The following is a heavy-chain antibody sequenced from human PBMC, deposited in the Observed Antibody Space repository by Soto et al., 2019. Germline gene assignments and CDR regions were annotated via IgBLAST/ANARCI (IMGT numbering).Heavy chain of an antibody. Sequence: EVQLLESGGGLVQPGGSLRLSCAASGFTFSSYAMSWVRQAPGKGLEWVSAISGSGGSTYYADSVKGRFTISRDNSKNTLYLQMNSLTAEDTAVYYCAKGSEWNDFWSGYWKDYYYGMDVWGQGTTVTVSS. V-gene: IGHV3-23*01. D-gene: IGHD3-3*01. J-gene: IGHJ6*02. CDR1: GFTFSSYA. CDR3: AKGSEWNDFWSGYWKDYYYGMDV. CDR2: ISGSGGST.